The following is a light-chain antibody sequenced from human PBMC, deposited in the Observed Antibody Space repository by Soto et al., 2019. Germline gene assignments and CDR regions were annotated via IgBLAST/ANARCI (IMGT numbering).Light chain of an antibody. CDR1: QSVSNY. CDR3: HQRSNWPYT. J-gene: IGKJ2*01. CDR2: DAS. V-gene: IGKV3-11*01. Sequence: EIVLTQSPATLSLSPGERVTLSCRASQSVSNYLAWYQQKSGQAPRLLIYDASKRATCIPARFSGSGSETDFTLTISSLATDDFAVYYCHQRSNWPYTFGQGTKLEI.